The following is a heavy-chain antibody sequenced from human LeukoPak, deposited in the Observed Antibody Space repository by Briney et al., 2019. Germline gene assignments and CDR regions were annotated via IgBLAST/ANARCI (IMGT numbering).Heavy chain of an antibody. Sequence: GGSLRLSCAASGFTFSSHSMNWVRQAPGKGLEWVSSISSSSSYIYYADSVKGRFTISRDNAKNSLYLQMNSLRAEDTAVYYCARANPATTVTTFDYWGQGTLVTVSS. V-gene: IGHV3-21*01. D-gene: IGHD4-11*01. CDR2: ISSSSSYI. CDR1: GFTFSSHS. CDR3: ARANPATTVTTFDY. J-gene: IGHJ4*02.